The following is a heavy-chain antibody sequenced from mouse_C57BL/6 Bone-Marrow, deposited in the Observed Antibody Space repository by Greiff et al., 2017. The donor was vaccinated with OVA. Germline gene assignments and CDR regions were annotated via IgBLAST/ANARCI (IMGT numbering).Heavy chain of an antibody. V-gene: IGHV1-4*01. CDR1: GYTFPSYT. J-gene: IGHJ1*03. Sequence: VQLQQSGAELARPGASVKMSCKASGYTFPSYTMHWVKQRPGQGLEWIGYINPSSGYTKYNQKFKDKATLTADKSSSTAYMQLSSLTSEDSAVYYCARSSYLRTSSPYWYFDVWGTGTTVTVSS. D-gene: IGHD2-12*01. CDR3: ARSSYLRTSSPYWYFDV. CDR2: INPSSGYT.